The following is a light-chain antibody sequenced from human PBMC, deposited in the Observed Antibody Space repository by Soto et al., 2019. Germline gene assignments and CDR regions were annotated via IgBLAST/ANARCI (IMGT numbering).Light chain of an antibody. CDR3: QSYDSSLSGVV. Sequence: QSALTQPPSVSGAPGQRVTISCTGSSSNIGAGYDVHWCQQLPGTAPKLLIYGNSNRPSGVPDRFSGSKSGTSASLAITGLQAEDEADYYCQSYDSSLSGVVFGGGTQLTVL. CDR2: GNS. J-gene: IGLJ2*01. V-gene: IGLV1-40*01. CDR1: SSNIGAGYD.